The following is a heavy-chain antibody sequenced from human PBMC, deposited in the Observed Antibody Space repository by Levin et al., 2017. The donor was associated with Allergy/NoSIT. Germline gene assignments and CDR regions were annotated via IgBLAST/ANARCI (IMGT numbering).Heavy chain of an antibody. CDR1: GYSFTSYW. D-gene: IGHD5-18*01. V-gene: IGHV5-51*01. J-gene: IGHJ4*02. CDR2: IYPGDSDT. Sequence: GGSLRLSCKGSGYSFTSYWIGWVRQMPGKGLEWMGIIYPGDSDTRYSPSFQGQVTISADKSISAAYLQWSSLKASDTAMYYCARPGYRYGASFDYWGQGTLVTVSS. CDR3: ARPGYRYGASFDY.